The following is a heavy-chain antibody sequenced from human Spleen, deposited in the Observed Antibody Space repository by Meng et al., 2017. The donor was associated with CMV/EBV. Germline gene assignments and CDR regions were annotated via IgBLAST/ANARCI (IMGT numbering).Heavy chain of an antibody. V-gene: IGHV3-11*01. CDR3: ARDYDFWSEYGMGV. CDR1: GFTFSDYY. CDR2: ISSSGSTK. Sequence: GESLKISCAASGFTFSDYYMNWIRQAPGKGLEWISYISSSGSTKYYADSVKDRFTISRDNAKNSLYLQMNSLRAEDTAMYYCARDYDFWSEYGMGVWGQGTTVTVSS. D-gene: IGHD3-3*01. J-gene: IGHJ6*02.